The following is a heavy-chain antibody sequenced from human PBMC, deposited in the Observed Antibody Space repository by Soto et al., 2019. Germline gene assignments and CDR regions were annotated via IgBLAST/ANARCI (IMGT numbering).Heavy chain of an antibody. CDR2: INSDESTT. V-gene: IGHV3-74*01. CDR1: GFTFSTYW. CDR3: ARGVRYSGTYYAAFDI. Sequence: GGSLRLSCEASGFTFSTYWMHWVRQAPGKGLVWVSRINSDESTTNYADSVKGRFTISRDNAKNRLYLQMNSLRAEDTAVYYCARGVRYSGTYYAAFDIWGQGTMVTVSS. J-gene: IGHJ3*02. D-gene: IGHD1-26*01.